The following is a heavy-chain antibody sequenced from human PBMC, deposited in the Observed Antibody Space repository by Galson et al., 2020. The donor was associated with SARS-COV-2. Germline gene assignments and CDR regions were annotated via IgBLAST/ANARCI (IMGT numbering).Heavy chain of an antibody. CDR3: AKEGGTGWATDYFQH. D-gene: IGHD6-19*01. J-gene: IGHJ1*01. CDR2: LNHVGDHT. V-gene: IGHV3-23*01. Sequence: LSLTCAASGFTFYTYAMAWVRQAPGKGLEWVSLLNHVGDHTYYADSVRGRFTISRDNSKDILYLEMNNVRAEDTGVYFCAKEGGTGWATDYFQHWGQGTLVTVSS. CDR1: GFTFYTYA.